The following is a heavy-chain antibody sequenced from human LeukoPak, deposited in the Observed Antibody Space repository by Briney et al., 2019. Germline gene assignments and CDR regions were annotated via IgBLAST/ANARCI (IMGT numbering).Heavy chain of an antibody. CDR2: ISWNSGSI. CDR1: GFTFDDYA. J-gene: IGHJ4*02. Sequence: PGRSLRLSCAASGFTFDDYAMHWVRQAPGKGLEWVSGISWNSGSIGYADSVKGRFTISRDNAKNSLYLQMNSLGAEDTAVYYCAKDPITIFGVATFDYWGQGTLVTVSS. CDR3: AKDPITIFGVATFDY. V-gene: IGHV3-9*01. D-gene: IGHD3-3*01.